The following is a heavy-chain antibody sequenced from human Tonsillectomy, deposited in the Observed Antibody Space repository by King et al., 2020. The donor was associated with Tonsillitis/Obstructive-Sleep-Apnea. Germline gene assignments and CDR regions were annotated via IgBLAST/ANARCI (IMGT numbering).Heavy chain of an antibody. V-gene: IGHV1-46*01. Sequence: VQLVQSGAEVKKPGASVKVSCKASGYTFTNYYIHWMRQAPGQGLEWMGIINPSGGTTSYAQKFQGRVTMTRDTSTSTVYMELSSLRSEDTAVYYCAGVTIFGVVISSGFDLWGQGTMVTVSS. CDR3: AGVTIFGVVISSGFDL. CDR1: GYTFTNYY. D-gene: IGHD3-3*01. CDR2: INPSGGTT. J-gene: IGHJ3*01.